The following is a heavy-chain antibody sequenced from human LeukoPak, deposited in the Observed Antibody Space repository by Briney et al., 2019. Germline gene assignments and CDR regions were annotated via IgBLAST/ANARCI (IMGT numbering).Heavy chain of an antibody. CDR1: GFTFSNYA. CDR2: LSGRGSSS. V-gene: IGHV3-23*01. Sequence: GGSLRLSCAASGFTFSNYALSWVRQAPGRGLEWVSTLSGRGSSSYYADSVKGRFTISRDNSKNTLWLQMNSLRAEDTAVYYCAKPASDDGFDVRGQGTMVTVSS. CDR3: AKPASDDGFDV. J-gene: IGHJ3*01.